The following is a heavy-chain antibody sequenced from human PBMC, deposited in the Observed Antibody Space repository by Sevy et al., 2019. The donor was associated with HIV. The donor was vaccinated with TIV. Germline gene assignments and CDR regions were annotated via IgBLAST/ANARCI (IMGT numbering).Heavy chain of an antibody. CDR3: ARSVPSVLTGPVGLFFQVYSGWFDP. Sequence: SEILSLTCAVYGGSFNNDYWTWIRQPPGKGLEGIGEVSRAGTTNYNPSLQSRTTMSLDTSTNQFSLKLTSVTAADTAMYYCARSVPSVLTGPVGLFFQVYSGWFDPWGQGIMVTVSS. CDR2: VSRAGTT. D-gene: IGHD2-21*01. V-gene: IGHV4-34*10. J-gene: IGHJ5*02. CDR1: GGSFNNDY.